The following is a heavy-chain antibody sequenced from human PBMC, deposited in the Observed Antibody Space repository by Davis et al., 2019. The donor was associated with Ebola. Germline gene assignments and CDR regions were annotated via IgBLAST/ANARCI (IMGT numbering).Heavy chain of an antibody. J-gene: IGHJ5*02. CDR3: ARGRFYCSSTNCYWFDH. Sequence: GESLKISCAASGFTFSLYSMNWARQAPGKGLEWVSSISSSSSYIDYGDSVKGRFTISRDNAKNSVYLQMNSLRAEDTAVYYCARGRFYCSSTNCYWFDHWGQGTLVTVSS. D-gene: IGHD2-2*01. CDR2: ISSSSSYI. CDR1: GFTFSLYS. V-gene: IGHV3-21*01.